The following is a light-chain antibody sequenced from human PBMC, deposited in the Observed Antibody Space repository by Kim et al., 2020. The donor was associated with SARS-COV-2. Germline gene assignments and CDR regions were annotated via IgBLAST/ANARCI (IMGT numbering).Light chain of an antibody. CDR3: ETWDSNSRV. Sequence: SVKLTCTLSRGHRSYIIAWHQQQPGKAPRYLLKIEGSGYNNRGSGVPDRFSGSGSGADRYLTISNLQSEDEAHYYCETWDSNSRVFGGGTKLTVL. J-gene: IGLJ3*02. CDR1: RGHRSYI. V-gene: IGLV4-60*03. CDR2: IEGSGYN.